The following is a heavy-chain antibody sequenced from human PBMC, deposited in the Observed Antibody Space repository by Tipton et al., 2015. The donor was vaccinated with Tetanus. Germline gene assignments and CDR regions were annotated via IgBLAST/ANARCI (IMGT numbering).Heavy chain of an antibody. CDR1: GFTFSSYA. D-gene: IGHD2-21*01. V-gene: IGHV3-7*01. J-gene: IGHJ4*02. CDR2: INQDESET. Sequence: SLRLSCAASGFTFSSYAMSWVRQAPGKGLEWVANINQDESETYYVDSVKGRFTISRDNAKNSLYLQMNSLRAEDTAVYYCANKGGGDSDYWGQGALVTVSS. CDR3: ANKGGGDSDY.